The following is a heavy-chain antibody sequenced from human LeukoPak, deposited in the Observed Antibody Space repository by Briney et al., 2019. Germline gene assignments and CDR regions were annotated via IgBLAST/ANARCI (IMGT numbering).Heavy chain of an antibody. J-gene: IGHJ4*02. CDR2: INPNSGGT. V-gene: IGHV1-2*02. D-gene: IGHD3-9*01. CDR3: ARGPHLFLTNYFIAY. CDR1: GYTFTGYY. Sequence: GASVKVSCKASGYTFTGYYMHWVRQAPGQGLEWMGWINPNSGGTIYAQKFQGRVTMTRDTSISTAYMELNRLRSDDTAMYYCARGPHLFLTNYFIAYWGQGTLVTVSS.